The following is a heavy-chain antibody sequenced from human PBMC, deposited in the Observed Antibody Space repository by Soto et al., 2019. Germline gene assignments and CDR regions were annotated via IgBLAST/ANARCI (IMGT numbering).Heavy chain of an antibody. V-gene: IGHV4-34*01. D-gene: IGHD6-13*01. Sequence: NPSETLSLTCAVYGGSFSGYYWSWIRQPPGKGLEWIGEINHSGSTNYNPSLKSRVTISVDTSKNQFSLKLSSVTAADTAVYYCARARDPFKRYSSKLVPYFDYWGQGTLVTVSS. CDR2: INHSGST. J-gene: IGHJ4*02. CDR3: ARARDPFKRYSSKLVPYFDY. CDR1: GGSFSGYY.